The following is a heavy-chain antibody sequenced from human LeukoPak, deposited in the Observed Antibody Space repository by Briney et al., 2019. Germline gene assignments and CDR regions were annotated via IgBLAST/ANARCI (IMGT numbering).Heavy chain of an antibody. D-gene: IGHD6-19*01. J-gene: IGHJ4*02. CDR3: ARGGGVWLVQDY. V-gene: IGHV4-59*11. CDR1: GGSISSHY. CDR2: IYYSGST. Sequence: SETLSLTCTVSGGSISSHYWSWIRQPPGKGLEWIGYIYYSGSTNYNPSLKSRVTISVDTSKNQFSLKLSSVTAADTAVYYCARGGGVWLVQDYWGQGTLVTVSS.